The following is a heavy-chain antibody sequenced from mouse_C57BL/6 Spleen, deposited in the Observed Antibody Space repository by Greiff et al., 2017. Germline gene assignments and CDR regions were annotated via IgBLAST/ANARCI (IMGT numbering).Heavy chain of an antibody. CDR2: ISSGSSTI. J-gene: IGHJ1*03. CDR1: GFTFSDYG. V-gene: IGHV5-17*01. Sequence: EVKVVESGGGLVKPGGSLKLSCAASGFTFSDYGMHWVRQAPEKGLEWVAYISSGSSTIYYADTVKGRFTISRDNAKNTLFLQMTSLRSEYTAMYYCARLYGSSYWYFDVWGTGTTVTVSS. CDR3: ARLYGSSYWYFDV. D-gene: IGHD1-1*01.